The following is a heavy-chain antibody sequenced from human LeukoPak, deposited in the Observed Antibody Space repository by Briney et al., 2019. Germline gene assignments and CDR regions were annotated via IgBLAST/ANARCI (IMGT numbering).Heavy chain of an antibody. CDR2: LYADGST. V-gene: IGHV3-53*01. J-gene: IGHJ4*02. CDR1: GFIVSNNY. D-gene: IGHD1-26*01. CDR3: ARDLGIFGSYPIGY. Sequence: GGSLRLSCAASGFIVSNNYLSWVRQAPGKGLEWVSVLYADGSTYYADSVKGRFTISRDNSKNTLYLQMNSLRAEDTAVYYCARDLGIFGSYPIGYWGQGTLVTVSS.